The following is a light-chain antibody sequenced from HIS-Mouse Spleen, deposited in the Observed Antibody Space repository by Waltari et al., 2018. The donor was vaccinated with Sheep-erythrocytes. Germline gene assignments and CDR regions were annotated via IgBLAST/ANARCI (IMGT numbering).Light chain of an antibody. CDR2: DVS. V-gene: IGLV2-11*01. CDR3: CSYAGSYNHV. Sequence: QSALTQPRSVSGSPGQSVTISCTGTSSDVGGYNYVSWYQQHPGKAPKLMTYDVSKRPSGVPDRFSGSKTGNTASLTISGLQAEDVADYYCCSYAGSYNHVFATGTKVTVL. CDR1: SSDVGGYNY. J-gene: IGLJ1*01.